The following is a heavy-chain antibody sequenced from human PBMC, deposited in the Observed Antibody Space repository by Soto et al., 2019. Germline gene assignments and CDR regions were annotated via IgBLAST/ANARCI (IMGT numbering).Heavy chain of an antibody. Sequence: SETLSLTCAVYGGSFSGYYWSWIRRPPGKGLEWIGEINHGGNTNYNPSLKSRVTISVDTSKNQFSLKLSSVTAADTAVYYCARVLAAAGQYYYYYYYGMDVWGQGTTVTVSS. J-gene: IGHJ6*02. V-gene: IGHV4-34*01. CDR3: ARVLAAAGQYYYYYYYGMDV. CDR2: INHGGNT. CDR1: GGSFSGYY. D-gene: IGHD6-13*01.